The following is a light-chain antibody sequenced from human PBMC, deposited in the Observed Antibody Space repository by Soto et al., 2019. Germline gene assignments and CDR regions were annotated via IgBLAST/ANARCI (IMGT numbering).Light chain of an antibody. CDR2: DAS. J-gene: IGKJ2*01. CDR1: QSVRSN. CDR3: QQYNHWPPYT. V-gene: IGKV3-15*01. Sequence: EIVMTQSPATLSASPGETVTLSCRASQSVRSNLAWYQQKPGQAPRLLIYDASTMATGIPDRFSGSGSGTEFPLAIKGLQSEDCAIYYGQQYNHWPPYTFGQGPKLEMK.